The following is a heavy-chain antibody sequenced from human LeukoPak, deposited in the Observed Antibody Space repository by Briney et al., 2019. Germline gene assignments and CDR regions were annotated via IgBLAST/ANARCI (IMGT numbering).Heavy chain of an antibody. CDR3: ARLQRNYYGLKGNAFDI. V-gene: IGHV5-51*01. J-gene: IGHJ3*02. Sequence: GESLKISCQGSGYSFTSYWIGWVRQMPGKGLKWMGIIYPGDSDARYSPSFQGQVTISADKSISTAYLQWSSLKASDTAMYYCARLQRNYYGLKGNAFDIWGQGTMVTVSS. CDR2: IYPGDSDA. D-gene: IGHD3-10*01. CDR1: GYSFTSYW.